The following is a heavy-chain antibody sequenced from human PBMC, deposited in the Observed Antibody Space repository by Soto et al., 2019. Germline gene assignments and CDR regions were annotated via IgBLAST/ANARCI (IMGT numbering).Heavy chain of an antibody. J-gene: IGHJ4*02. CDR2: VNPSGGST. CDR1: GYTFTSYY. CDR3: ATHRDSGYDHGDFDY. V-gene: IGHV1-46*03. D-gene: IGHD5-12*01. Sequence: ASVKVSCKASGYTFTSYYMHWVRQAPGQGLEWMGIVNPSGGSTSYAQKFQGRVTMTRDTSTSTVYMELSSLRSADTAVYYCATHRDSGYDHGDFDYWGQGTLVTVSS.